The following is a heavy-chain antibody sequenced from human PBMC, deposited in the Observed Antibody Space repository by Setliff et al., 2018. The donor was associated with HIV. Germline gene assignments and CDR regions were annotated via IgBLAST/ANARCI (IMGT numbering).Heavy chain of an antibody. CDR1: GFTFSSYA. Sequence: GGSLRLSCAASGFTFSSYAMHWVRQAPGKGLEWVAVISYDGSNKYYADSVKGRFTISRDNSKNTLYLQMNSLRAEDTAVYYCATDIVATLDYWGQGTLVTVSS. CDR3: ATDIVATLDY. J-gene: IGHJ4*02. CDR2: ISYDGSNK. D-gene: IGHD5-12*01. V-gene: IGHV3-30-3*01.